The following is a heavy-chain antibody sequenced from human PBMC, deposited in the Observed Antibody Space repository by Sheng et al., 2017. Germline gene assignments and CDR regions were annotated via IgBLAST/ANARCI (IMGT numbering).Heavy chain of an antibody. Sequence: QVQVVESGGGVVQPGRSLRLSCAASGFMFRSCGMHWVRQPPGKGLEWLAVIWADGNHKYYADSVEGRFIFSRDDSKNKLYLQMNSLRVEDTAMYYCVRERGPFDGFDIWGQGTMVTVSS. V-gene: IGHV3-33*01. CDR3: VRERGPFDGFDI. CDR2: IWADGNHK. J-gene: IGHJ3*02. CDR1: GFMFRSCG.